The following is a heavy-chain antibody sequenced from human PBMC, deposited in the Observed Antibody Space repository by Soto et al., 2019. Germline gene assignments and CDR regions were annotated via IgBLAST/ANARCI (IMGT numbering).Heavy chain of an antibody. V-gene: IGHV3-48*03. D-gene: IGHD2-21*02. CDR2: IRGSSNNI. CDR3: AAEALCGADCYFFEY. J-gene: IGHJ4*02. CDR1: GFNLTNYE. Sequence: EVKLLETGGGSVQPGGSLRLSCAVSGFNLTNYEMNWVRQVPGKGLEWISKIRGSSNNIYYADSVKGRFTISRDNATNLLFLQRNSLRAEDTAFYYCAAEALCGADCYFFEYWGQGTLVTVSS.